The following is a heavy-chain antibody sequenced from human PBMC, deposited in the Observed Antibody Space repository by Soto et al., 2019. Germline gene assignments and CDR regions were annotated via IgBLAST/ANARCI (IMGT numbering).Heavy chain of an antibody. V-gene: IGHV1-69*06. D-gene: IGHD6-13*01. CDR2: IIPIFGTA. CDR3: ARGHIAAAGTKSAFDI. J-gene: IGHJ3*02. Sequence: SVTVSCKASGGTFSSYAISWVRQAPGQGLEWMGGIIPIFGTANYAQKFQGRVTITADKSTSTAYMELSSLRSEDTAVYYCARGHIAAAGTKSAFDIWGQGTMVTVS. CDR1: GGTFSSYA.